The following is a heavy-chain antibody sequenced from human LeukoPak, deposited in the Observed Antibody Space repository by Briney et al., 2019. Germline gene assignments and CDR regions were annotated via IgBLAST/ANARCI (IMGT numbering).Heavy chain of an antibody. CDR1: GFTFSSYA. Sequence: GGSLRLSCAASGFTFSSYAMHWVRQAPGKGLEWVAVISYDGSNKYYADSVKGRFTISRDNSRNTLYLQMNSLRAEDTAVYYCAREKEGYCSRTSCYLDYYYYYMDVWGKGTTVTISS. D-gene: IGHD2-2*01. V-gene: IGHV3-30*04. CDR3: AREKEGYCSRTSCYLDYYYYYMDV. CDR2: ISYDGSNK. J-gene: IGHJ6*03.